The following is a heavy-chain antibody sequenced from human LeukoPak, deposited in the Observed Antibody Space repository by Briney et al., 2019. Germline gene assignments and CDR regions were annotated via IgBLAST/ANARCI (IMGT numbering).Heavy chain of an antibody. CDR3: AKNTWKSSDSGRGRMDV. CDR1: GFTFSSYW. D-gene: IGHD3-10*01. Sequence: GGSLRLSCAASGFTFSSYWMHWVRQAPGRRLMWVSRINGDGSTTNYADSVKGRFTISRDNAKNTLYLQMNSLRAEDTAVYYCAKNTWKSSDSGRGRMDVWGQGTTVTVSS. CDR2: INGDGSTT. V-gene: IGHV3-74*01. J-gene: IGHJ6*02.